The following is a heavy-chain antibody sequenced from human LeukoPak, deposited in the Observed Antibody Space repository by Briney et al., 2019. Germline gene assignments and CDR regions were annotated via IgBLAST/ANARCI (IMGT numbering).Heavy chain of an antibody. Sequence: SETLSLTCTVSGGSISSYYWSWIRQPPGKGLEWIGYIYYSGSTNYNPSLKSRVTISVDTSKNQFSLKLSSVTAADTAVYYCARDGVVPAAGNWFDPWGQGTLVTVSS. J-gene: IGHJ5*02. V-gene: IGHV4-59*12. D-gene: IGHD2-2*01. CDR1: GGSISSYY. CDR2: IYYSGST. CDR3: ARDGVVPAAGNWFDP.